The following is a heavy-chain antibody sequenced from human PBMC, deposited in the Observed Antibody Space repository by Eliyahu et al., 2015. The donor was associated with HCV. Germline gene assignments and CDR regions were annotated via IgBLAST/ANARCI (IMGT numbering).Heavy chain of an antibody. Sequence: EVQLLESGGGLVQPGGSLRLSCAASGFTFSSYAMXWVRQAPGKGLEWVSAISGSGGTTYYADSVKGRFTISRDNSRYTLNLQMNSLRAEDTAVYYCAKGSSNPYYYYYGMDVWGQGTTVTVSS. CDR3: AKGSSNPYYYYYGMDV. D-gene: IGHD4-11*01. CDR2: ISGSGGTT. CDR1: GFTFSSYA. V-gene: IGHV3-23*01. J-gene: IGHJ6*02.